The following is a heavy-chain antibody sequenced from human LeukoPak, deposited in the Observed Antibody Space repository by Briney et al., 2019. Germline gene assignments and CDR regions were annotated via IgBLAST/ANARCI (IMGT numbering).Heavy chain of an antibody. V-gene: IGHV5-51*01. CDR2: IYPGDSDT. Sequence: GESLKISCKASGYSFPSYWIGWVRQMPGKGLEWMGIIYPGDSDTTYSPSFQGQVTISVDKSISTAYLQWSSLKASDTAMYYCARHVTYGGTYYLDYWGQGTLVTVSS. J-gene: IGHJ4*02. CDR3: ARHVTYGGTYYLDY. CDR1: GYSFPSYW. D-gene: IGHD1-26*01.